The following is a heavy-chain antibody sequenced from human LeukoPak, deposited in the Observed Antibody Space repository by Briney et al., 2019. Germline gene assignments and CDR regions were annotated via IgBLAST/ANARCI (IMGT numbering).Heavy chain of an antibody. Sequence: GGSLRLPCAASGFTFSSYGMSWVRQAPGKGLEWVSAISASGGSTYYADSVKGRFTISRDNSKNTLYLQMNSLRAEDTAVYYCAKRGGMYPAHYFDYWGQGTRVTVSS. J-gene: IGHJ4*02. CDR2: ISASGGST. CDR1: GFTFSSYG. CDR3: AKRGGMYPAHYFDY. D-gene: IGHD6-13*01. V-gene: IGHV3-23*01.